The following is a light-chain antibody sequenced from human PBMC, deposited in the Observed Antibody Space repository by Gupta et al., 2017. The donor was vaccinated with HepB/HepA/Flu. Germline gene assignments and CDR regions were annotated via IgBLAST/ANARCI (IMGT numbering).Light chain of an antibody. V-gene: IGLV2-23*02. J-gene: IGLJ2*01. CDR3: CSYAGVTTCAV. CDR2: EVK. CDR1: SSDVGNYNL. Sequence: QSALIQTASVSGFHGQSITISCTGTSSDVGNYNLVSWYQHHPGQAPKLIISEVKKRPSGVADRFSGSKSGNTASLTISGLQAEDEAYYYCCSYAGVTTCAVFGGWTKLTVL.